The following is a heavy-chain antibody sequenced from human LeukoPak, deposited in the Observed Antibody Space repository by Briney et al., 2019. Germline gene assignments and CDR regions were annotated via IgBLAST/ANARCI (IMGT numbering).Heavy chain of an antibody. Sequence: GASVRVSCKASGGTFSSYAISWVRQAPGQGLEWMGWINPNSGGTNYAQKFQGRVTMTRDTSISTAYMELSRLRSDDTAVYYCARAPHFGVVIITFDPWGQGTLVTVSS. CDR2: INPNSGGT. CDR1: GGTFSSYA. D-gene: IGHD3-3*01. V-gene: IGHV1-2*02. J-gene: IGHJ5*02. CDR3: ARAPHFGVVIITFDP.